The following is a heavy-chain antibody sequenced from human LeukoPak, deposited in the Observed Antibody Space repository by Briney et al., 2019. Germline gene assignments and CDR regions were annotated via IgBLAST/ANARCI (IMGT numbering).Heavy chain of an antibody. J-gene: IGHJ6*02. D-gene: IGHD2-15*01. Sequence: GGSLRLSCAASGFTFSSYSMNWVRQAPGKGLVWVSRINSDGSSTSYADSVEGRFTISRDNAKNTLYLQMNSLRAEDTAVYYCARYRVEYCSGGSCYSGAKYYYYGMDVWGQGTTVTVSS. V-gene: IGHV3-74*01. CDR2: INSDGSST. CDR1: GFTFSSYS. CDR3: ARYRVEYCSGGSCYSGAKYYYYGMDV.